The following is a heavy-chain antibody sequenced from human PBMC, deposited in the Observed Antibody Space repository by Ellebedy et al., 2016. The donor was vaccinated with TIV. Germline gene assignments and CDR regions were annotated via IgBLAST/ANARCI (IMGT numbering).Heavy chain of an antibody. CDR3: ARDSSTWGRHFDY. CDR1: GVSVSSFS. D-gene: IGHD2-2*01. CDR2: MFNRGSP. V-gene: IGHV4-4*07. J-gene: IGHJ4*02. Sequence: MPSETLSLTCSVSGVSVSSFSWSWIRQPAGKGPQWIGRMFNRGSPNYSPSLMGRLSMSLDTSKNQFSLNLTSVTAADSAVYFCARDSSTWGRHFDYWGQGTLVTVSS.